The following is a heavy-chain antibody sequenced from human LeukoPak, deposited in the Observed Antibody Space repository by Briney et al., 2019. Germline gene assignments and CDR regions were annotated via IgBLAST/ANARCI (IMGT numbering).Heavy chain of an antibody. CDR3: ARDYYDSSGYRDAFDI. CDR2: IYYSGST. CDR1: GGSISSSSYY. Sequence: SETLSLTCTVSGGSISSSSYYWGWIRQPPGKGLEWIGSIYYSGSTYYNPSLKSRVTISVDTSKNQFSLKLSSVTAADTAVYYCARDYYDSSGYRDAFDIWGQGTMVTVSS. J-gene: IGHJ3*02. V-gene: IGHV4-39*07. D-gene: IGHD3-22*01.